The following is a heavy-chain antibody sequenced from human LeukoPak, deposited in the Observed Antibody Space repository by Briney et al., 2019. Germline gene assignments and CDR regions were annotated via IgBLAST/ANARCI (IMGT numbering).Heavy chain of an antibody. CDR2: IYPGDSDT. V-gene: IGHV5-51*01. CDR3: ARHGSLWFGDRNWFDP. CDR1: GCGFTSYW. Sequence: GALKISFKGSGCGFTSYWIGWVRRMPGKGGGWMGIIYPGDSDTRYSPSFQGQVTISADKSISTAYLQWSSLKASDTAMYYCARHGSLWFGDRNWFDPWGQGTLVTVSS. D-gene: IGHD3-10*01. J-gene: IGHJ5*02.